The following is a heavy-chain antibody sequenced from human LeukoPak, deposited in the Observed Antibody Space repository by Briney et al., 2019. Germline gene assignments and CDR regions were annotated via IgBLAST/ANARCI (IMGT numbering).Heavy chain of an antibody. CDR3: ARHGVSTARRVDV. CDR2: ISTGSSVI. J-gene: IGHJ6*02. D-gene: IGHD3-16*01. Sequence: GGSLRLSCAASGFTFDSYAMNWVRQAPGKGLEWLSHISTGSSVIYYADSVKGRFTISRDNARKSLYLQMNSLRVDDTAVYYCARHGVSTARRVDVWGQGTTVTVSS. CDR1: GFTFDSYA. V-gene: IGHV3-48*04.